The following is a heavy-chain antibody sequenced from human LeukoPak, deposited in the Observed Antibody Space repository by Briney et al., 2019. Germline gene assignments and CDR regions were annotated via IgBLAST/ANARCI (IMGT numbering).Heavy chain of an antibody. CDR3: ARAPSIAVAGAYFDY. D-gene: IGHD6-19*01. CDR2: IIESGAT. V-gene: IGHV4-34*12. J-gene: IGHJ4*02. CDR1: GESFSGYY. Sequence: PSETLSLTCAVYGESFSGYYWTWIRQPPGKGLEWIGEIIESGATKYMSSLKSRVTISIDTSKSQLSLNLSSVTAAGTAVYYCARAPSIAVAGAYFDYWGQGTLVTVSS.